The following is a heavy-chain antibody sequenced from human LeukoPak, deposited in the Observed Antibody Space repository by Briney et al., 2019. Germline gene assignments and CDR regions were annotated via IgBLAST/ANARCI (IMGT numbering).Heavy chain of an antibody. J-gene: IGHJ6*04. D-gene: IGHD6-19*01. CDR3: ARAGRIAVAGYYYYGMDV. Sequence: GGSLTLSCAASGFTVSSNYMSWVRQATGKGLEWVSVIYSGGSTYYADYVKGRFTISRDNSKNTLYLQMNSLRAEDTAVYYCARAGRIAVAGYYYYGMDVWGKGTTVTVSS. CDR2: IYSGGST. V-gene: IGHV3-53*01. CDR1: GFTVSSNY.